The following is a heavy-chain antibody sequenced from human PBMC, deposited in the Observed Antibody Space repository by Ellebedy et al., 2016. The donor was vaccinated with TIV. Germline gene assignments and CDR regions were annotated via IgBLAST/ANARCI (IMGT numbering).Heavy chain of an antibody. CDR2: ISGSGTNT. J-gene: IGHJ4*02. CDR1: GFTVSSHL. Sequence: GESLKISCAASGFTVSSHLMSWVRQAPGKGLEWVSAISGSGTNTNYADSVKGRFTISRDNSKNTVYLHMNSLRAEDTAVYYCTKAFLIVSNFEHWGRGVQVTVSS. D-gene: IGHD1-26*01. V-gene: IGHV3-23*01. CDR3: TKAFLIVSNFEH.